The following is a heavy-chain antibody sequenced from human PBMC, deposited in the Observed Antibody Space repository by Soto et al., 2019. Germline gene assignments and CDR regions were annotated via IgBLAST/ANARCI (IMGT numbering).Heavy chain of an antibody. V-gene: IGHV1-69*12. Sequence: QVQLVQSGAEVKKPGSSVKVSCKASGGTFSSYAISWVRQAPGQGLEWMGGIIPIFGTANYAQKFEGRVTITADESTSTAYMELSSPRSDDTAVYYCATHFRPMIVVVIDYISWGQGTLVTVSS. CDR2: IIPIFGTA. J-gene: IGHJ4*02. D-gene: IGHD3-22*01. CDR3: ATHFRPMIVVVIDYIS. CDR1: GGTFSSYA.